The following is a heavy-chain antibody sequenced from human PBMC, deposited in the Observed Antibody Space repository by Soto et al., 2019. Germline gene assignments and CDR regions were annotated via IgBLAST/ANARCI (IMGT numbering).Heavy chain of an antibody. CDR3: AREEVTMVRGVIMPDAFDI. CDR2: ISAYNGNT. V-gene: IGHV1-18*01. CDR1: GYTFTSYG. Sequence: ASVKVSCKASGYTFTSYGISCVRQAPGQGLEWMGWISAYNGNTNYAQKLQGRVTMTTDTSTSTAYMELRSLRSDDTAVYYCAREEVTMVRGVIMPDAFDIWGQGTMVTVS. J-gene: IGHJ3*02. D-gene: IGHD3-10*01.